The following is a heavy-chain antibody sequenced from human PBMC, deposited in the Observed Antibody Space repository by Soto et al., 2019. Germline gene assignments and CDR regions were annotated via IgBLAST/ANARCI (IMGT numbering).Heavy chain of an antibody. D-gene: IGHD1-26*01. CDR3: ARDQNGSPHFDY. Sequence: QVHLQESGPGLVKPSETLSLTCTVSGASIRNYYWSWIRQPPGKGLEWIGFSYYSGSTNYNPSLNSRVTMSVDPSKNQFSLKLTAVTAADTAVYYCARDQNGSPHFDYWGQGILVTVSS. CDR2: SYYSGST. V-gene: IGHV4-59*01. J-gene: IGHJ4*02. CDR1: GASIRNYY.